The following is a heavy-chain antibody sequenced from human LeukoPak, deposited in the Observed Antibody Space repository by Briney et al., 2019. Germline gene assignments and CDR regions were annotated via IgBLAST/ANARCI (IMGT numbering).Heavy chain of an antibody. J-gene: IGHJ3*02. V-gene: IGHV1-69*04. CDR2: IIPILGIA. Sequence: SVKVSCKASGGTFSSYAISWVRQAPGQGLEWMGRIIPILGIANYAQKFQGRVTITADKSTSTAYMELSSLRSEDTAVYYCARAREWLVKNAFDIWGQGTMVTVSS. CDR1: GGTFSSYA. D-gene: IGHD6-19*01. CDR3: ARAREWLVKNAFDI.